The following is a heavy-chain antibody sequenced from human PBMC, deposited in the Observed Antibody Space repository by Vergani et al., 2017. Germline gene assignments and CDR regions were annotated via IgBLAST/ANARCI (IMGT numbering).Heavy chain of an antibody. CDR2: IIPILGIA. Sequence: QVQLVQSGAEVKKPGSSVKVSCKASGGTFSSYTISWVRQAPGQGLEWMGRIIPILGIANYAQKFQGRVTITADKSTSTAYMELSSLRSEDTAVYYCATAFFLEGTGSYAGYWGQGTLVTVSS. V-gene: IGHV1-69*09. J-gene: IGHJ4*02. D-gene: IGHD3-16*01. CDR1: GGTFSSYT. CDR3: ATAFFLEGTGSYAGY.